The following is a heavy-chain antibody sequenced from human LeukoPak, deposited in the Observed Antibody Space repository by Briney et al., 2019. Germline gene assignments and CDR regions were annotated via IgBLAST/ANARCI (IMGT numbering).Heavy chain of an antibody. CDR2: IYYSGST. D-gene: IGHD5-18*01. V-gene: IGHV4-59*01. Sequence: SETLSLTCTVSGGSISSYYWSWSRQPPGKGLEWIGYIYYSGSTNYNPSLKSRVTISVDTSKNQFSLKLSSVTAADTAVYYCARDGGYSRHYGMDVWGQGTTVTVSS. CDR1: GGSISSYY. CDR3: ARDGGYSRHYGMDV. J-gene: IGHJ6*02.